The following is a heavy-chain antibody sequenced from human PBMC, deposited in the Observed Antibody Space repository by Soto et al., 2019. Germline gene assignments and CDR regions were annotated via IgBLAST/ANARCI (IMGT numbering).Heavy chain of an antibody. CDR1: GFTFSSYA. V-gene: IGHV3-30-3*01. D-gene: IGHD6-6*01. Sequence: QVQLVESGGGVVQPGRSLRLSCAASGFTFSSYAMHWVRQAPGKGLEWVAVISYDGSNKYYADSVKGRFTISRDNSKNTLDLKMNSLRAEDTAVYYCARRAGIAARPEANVCYWGPGTLVTVSS. J-gene: IGHJ4*02. CDR2: ISYDGSNK. CDR3: ARRAGIAARPEANVCY.